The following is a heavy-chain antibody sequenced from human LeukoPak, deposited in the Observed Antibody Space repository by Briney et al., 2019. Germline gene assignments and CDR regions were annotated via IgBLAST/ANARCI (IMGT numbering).Heavy chain of an antibody. D-gene: IGHD3-3*01. Sequence: GESLKISCKGSGYTFSSYWIGWVRQMPGKGLEWMGIIYPGDSDTRYSPSLQGQVTISVDTSISTAYLQWGSLKASDTAIYYCARQNDFRLDYWGQGTLVTVSS. CDR2: IYPGDSDT. CDR1: GYTFSSYW. J-gene: IGHJ4*02. CDR3: ARQNDFRLDY. V-gene: IGHV5-51*01.